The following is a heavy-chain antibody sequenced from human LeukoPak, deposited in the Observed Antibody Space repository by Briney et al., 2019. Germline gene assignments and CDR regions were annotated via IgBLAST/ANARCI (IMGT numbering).Heavy chain of an antibody. CDR3: AKLTVLVLVAGTNWFVP. D-gene: IGHD2-15*01. Sequence: GGSLRLSCAASGFTFSSYAMSWVRQAPGKVLEWVSAISGSGGSTYYADSVKGRFTISRDNSKNTLYLQMNSLRAEDTALYYCAKLTVLVLVAGTNWFVPWGQGTLVTVSS. CDR2: ISGSGGST. V-gene: IGHV3-23*01. CDR1: GFTFSSYA. J-gene: IGHJ5*02.